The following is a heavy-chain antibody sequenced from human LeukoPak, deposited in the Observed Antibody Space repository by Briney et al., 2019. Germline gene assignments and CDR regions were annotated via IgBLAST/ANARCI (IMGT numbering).Heavy chain of an antibody. CDR2: ISYDGSNK. CDR1: GFTFSSYA. CDR3: AKGVYYDYVWGSYRYDDY. Sequence: PGGSLRLSCAASGFTFSSYAMHWVRQAPGKGLEWVAVISYDGSNKYYADSVKGRFTISRDNSKNTLYLQMNSLRAEDTAVYYCAKGVYYDYVWGSYRYDDYWGQGTLVTVSS. D-gene: IGHD3-16*02. V-gene: IGHV3-30*04. J-gene: IGHJ4*02.